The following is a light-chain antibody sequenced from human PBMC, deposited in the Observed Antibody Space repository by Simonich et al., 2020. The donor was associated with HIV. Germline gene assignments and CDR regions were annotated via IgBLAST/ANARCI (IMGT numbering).Light chain of an antibody. CDR2: DAS. CDR3: QQRSNWPIT. V-gene: IGKV3-11*01. CDR1: PSVSSY. Sequence: EIVFTQSPATLSLSPGERATLSCRPSPSVSSYLAWYQQKPGQAPRHLIYDASNRATGIPARFSGSGSGTDFTLTISSLEPEDFAVYYCQQRSNWPITFGQGTRLEIK. J-gene: IGKJ5*01.